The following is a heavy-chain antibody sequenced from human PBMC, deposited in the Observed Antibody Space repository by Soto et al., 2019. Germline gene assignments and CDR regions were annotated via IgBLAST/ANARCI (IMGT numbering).Heavy chain of an antibody. CDR2: VNPIVGMS. CDR1: GGTFNSYT. Sequence: QVQLVQSGAEVKKPGSSVKVSCTASGGTFNSYTLNWVRQAPGQRLEWVGRVNPIVGMSSSASKFQGRVTMTADKSTGKAYMDLTGLKPEDTAVYYGATRYGSGSTHFDSWGQGTLVTVSS. J-gene: IGHJ4*02. D-gene: IGHD3-10*01. CDR3: ATRYGSGSTHFDS. V-gene: IGHV1-69*02.